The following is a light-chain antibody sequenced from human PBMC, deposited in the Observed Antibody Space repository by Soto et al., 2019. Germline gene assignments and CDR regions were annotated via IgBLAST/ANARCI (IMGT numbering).Light chain of an antibody. J-gene: IGKJ4*01. CDR1: KSVGYN. CDR2: GAF. CDR3: QQYNNWPLT. Sequence: EIVMTQSPATLSVSPGERATLSCRASKSVGYNLAWYQQKPGQAPRLLISGAFTRATGIPARFSGSVSGTEFTLTITSLQSEDFAIYYCQQYNNWPLTFGGGSTVEIK. V-gene: IGKV3-15*01.